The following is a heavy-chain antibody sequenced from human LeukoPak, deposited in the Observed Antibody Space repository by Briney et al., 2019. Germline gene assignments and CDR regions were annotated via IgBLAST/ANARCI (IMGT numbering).Heavy chain of an antibody. CDR3: ARDQVLEGLDPGYYYYGMDF. CDR2: IWYDGSNK. Sequence: GRSLRLSCAASGFTFSSYGMHWVRQAPGKGLEWVAVIWYDGSNKYYADSVKGRFTISRDNSKNTLYLQMNSLRAEDTAVYYCARDQVLEGLDPGYYYYGMDFWGQGTTATV. CDR1: GFTFSSYG. D-gene: IGHD1-1*01. V-gene: IGHV3-33*01. J-gene: IGHJ6*02.